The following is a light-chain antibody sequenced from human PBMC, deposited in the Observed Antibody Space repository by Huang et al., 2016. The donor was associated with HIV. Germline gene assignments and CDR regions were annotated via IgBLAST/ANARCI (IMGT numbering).Light chain of an antibody. Sequence: EILLTQSPDTLSLSPGERATLSCRASQSVNNNYLAWYQQKPGQAPRLLIYRASTMATGIPDRFSGSWSGTDFTLTSSRLEPDDFAVYYCQQFGSSPPYSFGQGTKLEIK. CDR3: QQFGSSPPYS. CDR2: RAS. CDR1: QSVNNNY. J-gene: IGKJ2*03. V-gene: IGKV3-20*01.